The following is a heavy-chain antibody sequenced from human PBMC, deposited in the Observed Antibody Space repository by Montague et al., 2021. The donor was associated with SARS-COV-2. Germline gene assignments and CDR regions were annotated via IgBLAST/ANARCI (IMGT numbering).Heavy chain of an antibody. CDR2: IHSSGGT. V-gene: IGHV4-61*02. J-gene: IGHJ5*02. CDR1: GGSIITGSNFY. D-gene: IGHD2/OR15-2a*01. CDR3: ARDYYDSTSLNWFDP. Sequence: TLSLTCAVSGGSIITGSNFYWGWIRQSAGKGLEWIGRIHSSGGTNYNPSLKSRLTMSVDSSANQFSLKLTSVTAADTAVYYCARDYYDSTSLNWFDPWGQGLLVTASS.